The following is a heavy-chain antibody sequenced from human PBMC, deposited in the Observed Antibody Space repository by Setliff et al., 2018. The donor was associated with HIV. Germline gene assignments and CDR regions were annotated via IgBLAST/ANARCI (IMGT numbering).Heavy chain of an antibody. Sequence: GESLKISCKGSGYIFTSYWIGWVRQMPGKGLEWMGIIYPGDSDTKYSPSFQGQVVISADTSINTAYLQWISLKASDTAMYYCARRHMVERAFDIWGQGTMVTVSS. CDR2: IYPGDSDT. CDR3: ARRHMVERAFDI. CDR1: GYIFTSYW. J-gene: IGHJ3*02. V-gene: IGHV5-51*01. D-gene: IGHD2-21*01.